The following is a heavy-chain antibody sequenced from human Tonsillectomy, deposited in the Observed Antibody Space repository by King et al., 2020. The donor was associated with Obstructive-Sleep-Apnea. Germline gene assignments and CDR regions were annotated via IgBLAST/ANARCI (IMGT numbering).Heavy chain of an antibody. Sequence: QVQLQESGPGLVKPSETPSLTCTVSGGSISSSSYYWAWIRQPPGKGLEWIGSIYYTGNTYYNPSLKTRVTISVDTSKNQFSLKLSSVTAADTAVYYCAIESGWYIYWGQGTLVTVSS. CDR3: AIESGWYIY. V-gene: IGHV4-39*07. CDR2: IYYTGNT. D-gene: IGHD6-19*01. CDR1: GGSISSSSYY. J-gene: IGHJ4*02.